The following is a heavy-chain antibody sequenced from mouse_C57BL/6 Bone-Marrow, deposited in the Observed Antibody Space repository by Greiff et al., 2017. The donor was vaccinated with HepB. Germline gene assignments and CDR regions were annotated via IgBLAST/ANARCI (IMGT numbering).Heavy chain of an antibody. Sequence: EVQLVESGGGLVKPGGSLKLSCAASGFTFSDYGMHWVRQAPEKGLEWVAYISSGSSTIYYADTVKGRFTISRDNATNTLFLQMTSLGSEDTAMYYCAKRLTGGFAYWGQGTLVTVSA. V-gene: IGHV5-17*01. CDR2: ISSGSSTI. CDR1: GFTFSDYG. J-gene: IGHJ3*01. CDR3: AKRLTGGFAY. D-gene: IGHD4-1*01.